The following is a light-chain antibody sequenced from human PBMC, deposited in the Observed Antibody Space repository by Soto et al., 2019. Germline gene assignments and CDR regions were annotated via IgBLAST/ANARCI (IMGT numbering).Light chain of an antibody. CDR1: SGHSSYI. CDR3: ETWDFNTRV. V-gene: IGLV4-60*02. Sequence: QSVLTQSSSASASLGSSVKLTCTLSSGHSSYIIAWHQQQPGKAPRYLMKLEGSGSYNKGSGVPDRFSGSSSGADPYLTISNLQFEDEADYYCETWDFNTRVFGGGTKVTVL. CDR2: LEGSGSY. J-gene: IGLJ3*02.